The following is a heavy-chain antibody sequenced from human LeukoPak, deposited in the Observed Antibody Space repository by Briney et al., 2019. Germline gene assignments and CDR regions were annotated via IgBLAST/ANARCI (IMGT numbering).Heavy chain of an antibody. J-gene: IGHJ4*02. Sequence: GGSLRLSCAASGFTVRGNHMTWVRQARGKGLEWVSVIYSGGKTYYADSVKGRLTISRDNSKNTLYLQMNTLRAEDTAVYYCARLTGSYYFDYWGQGTLVTVSS. CDR2: IYSGGKT. D-gene: IGHD3-9*01. V-gene: IGHV3-53*01. CDR3: ARLTGSYYFDY. CDR1: GFTVRGNH.